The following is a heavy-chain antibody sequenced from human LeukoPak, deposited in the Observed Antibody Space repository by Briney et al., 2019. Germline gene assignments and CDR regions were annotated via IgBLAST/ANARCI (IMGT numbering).Heavy chain of an antibody. CDR3: ASGTTSDAFDI. J-gene: IGHJ3*02. CDR2: IYYSGST. Sequence: SQTLSLTCTVSGGSISSGDYYWSWIRLPPGKGLEWIGYIYYSGSTYYNPSLKSRVTISVDTSKNQFSLKLSSVTAADTAVYYCASGTTSDAFDIWGQGTMVTVSS. V-gene: IGHV4-30-4*01. CDR1: GGSISSGDYY. D-gene: IGHD4-11*01.